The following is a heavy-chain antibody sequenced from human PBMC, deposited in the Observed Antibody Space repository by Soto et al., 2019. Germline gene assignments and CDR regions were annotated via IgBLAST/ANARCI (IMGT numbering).Heavy chain of an antibody. J-gene: IGHJ4*02. Sequence: QVQLVESGGGVVQPGRSLRLSCAASGFTFSSYGMHWVRQAPGKGLEWVTVISNDGSNKYYADSVKGRFTISRDNSKNTLYLKLHNLRAEDTAVYYCATDLGGLVYTFDYWGQGTLVTVSS. CDR2: ISNDGSNK. V-gene: IGHV3-30*03. D-gene: IGHD6-19*01. CDR3: ATDLGGLVYTFDY. CDR1: GFTFSSYG.